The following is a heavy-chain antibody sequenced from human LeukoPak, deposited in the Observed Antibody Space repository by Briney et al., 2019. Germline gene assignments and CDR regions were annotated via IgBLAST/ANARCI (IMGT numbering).Heavy chain of an antibody. D-gene: IGHD4-11*01. CDR3: ARDYSNYGGIDY. CDR2: ISYDGSNK. Sequence: GGSLRLSCAASGFTFSSYAMHWVRQAPGKGLEWVAVISYDGSNKYYADSVKGRFTISRDNSKNTLYLQMNSLRAEDTAVYYCARDYSNYGGIDYWGQGTLVTVSS. J-gene: IGHJ4*02. CDR1: GFTFSSYA. V-gene: IGHV3-30*04.